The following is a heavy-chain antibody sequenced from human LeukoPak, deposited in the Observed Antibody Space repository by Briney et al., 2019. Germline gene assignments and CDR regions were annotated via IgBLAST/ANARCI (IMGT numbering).Heavy chain of an antibody. CDR1: GFTFSSYA. V-gene: IGHV3-23*01. CDR2: ISGSGGST. Sequence: GGYLRLSCAASGFTFSSYAMSWVRQAPGKGLEWVSAISGSGGSTYYADSVKGRFTISRDNSKNTLYLQMNSLRAEDTAVYYCAKDRDFDWLLSFDYWGQGTLVTVSP. CDR3: AKDRDFDWLLSFDY. D-gene: IGHD3-9*01. J-gene: IGHJ4*02.